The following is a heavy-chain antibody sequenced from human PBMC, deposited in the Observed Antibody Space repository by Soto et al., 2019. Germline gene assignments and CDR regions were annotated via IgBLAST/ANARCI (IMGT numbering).Heavy chain of an antibody. Sequence: ASVKVSCKASGYSFTNHGIHWVRQAPGQRPEWMGWISAGNGQTKYSQRCQGRVTITRDTSATTAHMDLRSLTSEDTGVYYCARGSSSWENYYFYGLDVWGQGTTVTVSS. V-gene: IGHV1-3*01. CDR2: ISAGNGQT. CDR3: ARGSSSWENYYFYGLDV. D-gene: IGHD6-13*01. CDR1: GYSFTNHG. J-gene: IGHJ6*02.